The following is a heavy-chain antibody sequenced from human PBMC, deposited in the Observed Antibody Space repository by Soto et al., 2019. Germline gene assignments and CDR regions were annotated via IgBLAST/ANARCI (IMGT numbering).Heavy chain of an antibody. V-gene: IGHV3-74*01. CDR1: GFTFSSYW. CDR3: VRGDGAYFDGNGYLGRH. D-gene: IGHD3-22*01. CDR2: IKSDGSWA. Sequence: EVQLVESGGGLVQPGGSLRLSCTASGFTFSSYWMHWVRQAPGKGLEGVSRIKSDGSWALYADSMEGRLTISRDNAKHTLYRQMNGLRAEDPALYYCVRGDGAYFDGNGYLGRHWGQGTLVTAAS. J-gene: IGHJ4*02.